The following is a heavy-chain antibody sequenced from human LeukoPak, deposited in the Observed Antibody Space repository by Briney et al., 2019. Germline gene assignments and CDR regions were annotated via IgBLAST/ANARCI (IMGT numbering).Heavy chain of an antibody. V-gene: IGHV3-33*06. CDR3: AKGDSSGWYNWFDP. CDR2: IWYDGSNK. D-gene: IGHD6-19*01. J-gene: IGHJ5*02. Sequence: GGSLRLSCAASGFTFGSYGMHWVRQAPGKGLEWVAVIWYDGSNKYYADSVMGRFTISRDNSKNTLYLQMNSLRAEDTAVYYCAKGDSSGWYNWFDPWGQGTLVTVSS. CDR1: GFTFGSYG.